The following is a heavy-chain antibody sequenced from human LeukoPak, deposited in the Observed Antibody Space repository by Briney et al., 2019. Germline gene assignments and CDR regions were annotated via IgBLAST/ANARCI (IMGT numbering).Heavy chain of an antibody. J-gene: IGHJ4*02. CDR3: AREGGPYRPLDY. Sequence: SETPSLTCTVSGGSINSYYWSWIRQPPGKGLEWVGYIYYSGNTNYNPSLKSRVTISVDTSKKQFSLKLSLVTAADTAVYYCAREGGPYRPLDYSGQGTLVTVSS. CDR1: GGSINSYY. V-gene: IGHV4-59*01. CDR2: IYYSGNT.